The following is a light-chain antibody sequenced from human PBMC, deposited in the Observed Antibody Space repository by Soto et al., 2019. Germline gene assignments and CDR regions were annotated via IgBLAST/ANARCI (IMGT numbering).Light chain of an antibody. CDR3: QQYDKFHPIR. J-gene: IGKJ5*01. V-gene: IGKV1-33*01. CDR1: QDINNF. CDR2: DAS. Sequence: DLQIIVPPSSWSPCVVDPVTIICQASQDINNFLNWYQQKPGKAPKLLIYDASNLETGVPSRFSGSGSGTDFTFTISSLQPEDIATYYCQQYDKFHPIRFAQGTRLEIK.